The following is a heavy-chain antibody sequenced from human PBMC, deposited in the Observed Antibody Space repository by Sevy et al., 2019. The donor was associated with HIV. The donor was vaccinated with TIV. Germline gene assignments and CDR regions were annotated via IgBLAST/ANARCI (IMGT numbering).Heavy chain of an antibody. CDR1: GFNFDDYA. J-gene: IGHJ3*01. V-gene: IGHV3-9*01. Sequence: GGSLRLSCAASGFNFDDYAMQWVRQAPGTGLEWVSGISWNSGSIGYADSVKARFIISRDNAKNSLYLQMNSLRAEDTALYYCAKGPGGLWGQGTMVTVSS. D-gene: IGHD2-15*01. CDR2: ISWNSGSI. CDR3: AKGPGGL.